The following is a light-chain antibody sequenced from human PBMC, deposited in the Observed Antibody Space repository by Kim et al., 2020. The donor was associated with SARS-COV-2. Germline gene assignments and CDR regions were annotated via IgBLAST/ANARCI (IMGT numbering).Light chain of an antibody. CDR3: CSYAGSGTWV. Sequence: QSALTQPASVPGSPGQSITISCTGTSNDVGSYDIVSWYRQLPGRAPRLVIYEVSKRPSGISSRFSGSKSGNTASLSISGLQTEDEADYSCCSYAGSGTWVFGGGTQLTVL. V-gene: IGLV2-23*02. CDR2: EVS. J-gene: IGLJ2*01. CDR1: SNDVGSYDI.